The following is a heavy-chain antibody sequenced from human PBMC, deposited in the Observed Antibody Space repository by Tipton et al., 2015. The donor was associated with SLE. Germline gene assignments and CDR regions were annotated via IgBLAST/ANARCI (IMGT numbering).Heavy chain of an antibody. CDR1: GGSFSGYY. CDR3: AREEENDFWSGGDAFDI. D-gene: IGHD3-3*01. J-gene: IGHJ3*02. V-gene: IGHV4-31*11. Sequence: LRLSCAVYGGSFSGYYWSWIRQHPGKGLEWIGYIYYSGSTYYNPSLKSRVTISVDTSKNQVSLKLSSVTAADTAVYYCAREEENDFWSGGDAFDILGQGTTVAGYS. CDR2: IYYSGST.